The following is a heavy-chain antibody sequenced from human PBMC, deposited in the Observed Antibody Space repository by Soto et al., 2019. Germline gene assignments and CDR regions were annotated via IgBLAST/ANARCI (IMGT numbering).Heavy chain of an antibody. D-gene: IGHD2-15*01. CDR2: IYWDDDK. CDR3: AHRPTVCSGGSCYSNWFDP. Sequence: QITLKESGPTLVKPTQTLTLTCTFSGFSLSTSGVGVGWIRQPPGKALEWLALIYWDDDKRYSPSLKSRLTITKNTXXNXVXXTMTNMDPVDTATYYCAHRPTVCSGGSCYSNWFDPWGQGTLVTVSS. V-gene: IGHV2-5*02. J-gene: IGHJ5*02. CDR1: GFSLSTSGVG.